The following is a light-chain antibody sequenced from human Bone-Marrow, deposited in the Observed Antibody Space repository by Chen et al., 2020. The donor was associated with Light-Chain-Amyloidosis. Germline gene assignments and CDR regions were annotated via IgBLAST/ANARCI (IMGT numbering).Light chain of an antibody. CDR2: DAA. J-gene: IGKJ4*01. CDR3: QQYGGAPLT. V-gene: IGKV3-20*01. Sequence: EIVLTQSQGTLSLSPGERATLSCRASQSVRSDYLAWYKQNPGQAPRVVIYDAASRATGIPDRFRGSGSGTDFTLTISRLEPEDSAVYFCQQYGGAPLTFGGGTKVEIK. CDR1: QSVRSDY.